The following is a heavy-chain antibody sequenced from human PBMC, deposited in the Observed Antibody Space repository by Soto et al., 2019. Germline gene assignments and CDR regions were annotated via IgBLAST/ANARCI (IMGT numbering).Heavy chain of an antibody. CDR2: IYYSGST. CDR1: GGSISSYY. CDR3: AILGGYSYGGY. D-gene: IGHD5-18*01. J-gene: IGHJ4*02. V-gene: IGHV4-59*01. Sequence: SETLSLTCTVSGGSISSYYWSWIRQPPGKGLEWIGYIYYSGSTNYNPSLKSRVTISVDTSKNQFSPKLSSVTAADTAVYYCAILGGYSYGGYWGQGTLVTVSS.